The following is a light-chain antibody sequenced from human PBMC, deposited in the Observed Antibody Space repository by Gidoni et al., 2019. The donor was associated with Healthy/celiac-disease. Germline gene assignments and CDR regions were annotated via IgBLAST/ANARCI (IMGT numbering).Light chain of an antibody. V-gene: IGKV1-9*01. J-gene: IGKJ5*01. Sequence: DIQLTQSPSFLSASVGDRVTITCRASQGISSYLAWYQQKPGKAPKLLIYAASTLQSGVPSRFSGRGSWTEFTLTISSLQPEDFATYYCQQLNSYITFGQGTRLEIK. CDR3: QQLNSYIT. CDR2: AAS. CDR1: QGISSY.